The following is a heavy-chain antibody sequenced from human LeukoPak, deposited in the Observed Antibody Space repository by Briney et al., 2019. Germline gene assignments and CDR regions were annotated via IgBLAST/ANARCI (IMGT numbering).Heavy chain of an antibody. V-gene: IGHV4-4*07. CDR1: GGSLSSYY. J-gene: IGHJ3*02. Sequence: SETLSLTCTVSGGSLSSYYWSWIRQPAGKGLEWIGRIYTSGSTNYNPSLKSRGTMSIDTSKRHLSLKLSSVTAADTGFYYCARLNGDGFDIWGQGTKVTVSS. D-gene: IGHD2-8*01. CDR3: ARLNGDGFDI. CDR2: IYTSGST.